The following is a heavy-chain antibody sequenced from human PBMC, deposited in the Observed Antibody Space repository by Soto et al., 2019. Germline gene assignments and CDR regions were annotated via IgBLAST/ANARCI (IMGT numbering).Heavy chain of an antibody. J-gene: IGHJ6*02. CDR3: LSGWGSSYDYYGMDV. Sequence: QVQLVQSGAEVKKPGASVKVSCKASGYTFTSYDINWVRQATGQGLEWMGWMNPNSGNTGYAQKFQGRVTMTRNTSISTAYMELSSLRSKGTAVYYCLSGWGSSYDYYGMDVWGQGTTVTVSS. V-gene: IGHV1-8*01. CDR1: GYTFTSYD. D-gene: IGHD6-6*01. CDR2: MNPNSGNT.